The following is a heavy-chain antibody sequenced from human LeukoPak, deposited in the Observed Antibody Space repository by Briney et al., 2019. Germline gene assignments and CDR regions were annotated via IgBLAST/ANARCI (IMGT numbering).Heavy chain of an antibody. Sequence: GPVKVSCKASGYTFTSYDINWVRQATGQGLEWMGWMNPNTGNTGYAQKFQGRVTITRNTSISTVYMELSSLRSEDTAVYYCARRAGTTISYYHYYIDVWGKGTTVTVSS. CDR3: ARRAGTTISYYHYYIDV. V-gene: IGHV1-8*03. CDR2: MNPNTGNT. CDR1: GYTFTSYD. J-gene: IGHJ6*03. D-gene: IGHD1-7*01.